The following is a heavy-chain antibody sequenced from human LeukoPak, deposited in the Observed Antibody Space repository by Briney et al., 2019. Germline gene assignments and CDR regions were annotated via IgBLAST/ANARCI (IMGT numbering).Heavy chain of an antibody. CDR3: ARQRGLNYDYVWGSYRYGGYFDY. Sequence: SETLSLTCTVSGGSISSYYWSWIRQPPGKGLGGIGEINHSGSTNYNPSLKSRVTISVDTSKNQFSLKLSSVTAADTAVYYCARQRGLNYDYVWGSYRYGGYFDYWGQGTLVTVSS. CDR2: INHSGST. V-gene: IGHV4-34*01. CDR1: GGSISSYY. J-gene: IGHJ4*02. D-gene: IGHD3-16*02.